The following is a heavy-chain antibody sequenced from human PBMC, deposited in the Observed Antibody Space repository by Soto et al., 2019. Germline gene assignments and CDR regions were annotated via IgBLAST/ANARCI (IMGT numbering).Heavy chain of an antibody. D-gene: IGHD1-7*01. J-gene: IGHJ5*02. CDR1: GVTISSYY. CDR3: ARHHDRYNWNYRFDP. Sequence: SEPLCLTCTVSGVTISSYYWLWIRQTTGKGLEWIGYIYYTGSTNYNPSLRSRVTISVDTSKNQFSLKLSSVTAADTAVYYCARHHDRYNWNYRFDPWGQGTLVTVSS. CDR2: IYYTGST. V-gene: IGHV4-59*08.